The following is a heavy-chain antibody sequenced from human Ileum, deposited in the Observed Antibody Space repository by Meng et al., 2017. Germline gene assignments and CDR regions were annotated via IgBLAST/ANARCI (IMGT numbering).Heavy chain of an antibody. D-gene: IGHD3-22*01. CDR2: TWFDGSNK. V-gene: IGHV3-33*01. Sequence: GGSLRLSCAASGFNFSNYGMHWVRQAPGKGLEWVAVTWFDGSNKYYADSVKGRFTISRDNSKNTLYLHMNSLRAEDTAVYYCARAHYYDTSSFFTPSGYYYYFGMDVWGQGTTVTVSS. J-gene: IGHJ6*02. CDR1: GFNFSNYG. CDR3: ARAHYYDTSSFFTPSGYYYYFGMDV.